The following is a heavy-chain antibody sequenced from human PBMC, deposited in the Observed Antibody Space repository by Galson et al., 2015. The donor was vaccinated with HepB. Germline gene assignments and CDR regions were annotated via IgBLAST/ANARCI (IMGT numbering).Heavy chain of an antibody. D-gene: IGHD2-21*02. CDR1: GFTFSSYW. V-gene: IGHV3-21*01. CDR3: ARDLRVCGGDCYYYYGMDV. J-gene: IGHJ6*02. CDR2: ISSSSSYI. Sequence: SLRLSCAVSGFTFSSYWMNWVRQAPGKGLEWVSSISSSSSYIYYADSVKGRFTISRDNAKNSLYLQMNSLRAEDTAVYYCARDLRVCGGDCYYYYGMDVWGQGTTVTVSS.